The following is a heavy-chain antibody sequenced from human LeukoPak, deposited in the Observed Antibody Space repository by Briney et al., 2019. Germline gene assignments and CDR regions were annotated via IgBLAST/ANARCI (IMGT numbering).Heavy chain of an antibody. CDR3: ARDLGYCSGGSCSDRWYYYYYMDV. CDR2: INPNSGGT. Sequence: ASVKVSCKASGYTFTGYYMHWVRQAPGQGLEWMGPINPNSGGTNYAQKFQGRVTMTRDTSISTAYMELSRLRSDDTAVYYCARDLGYCSGGSCSDRWYYYYYMDVWGKGTTVTVSS. J-gene: IGHJ6*03. D-gene: IGHD2-15*01. V-gene: IGHV1-2*06. CDR1: GYTFTGYY.